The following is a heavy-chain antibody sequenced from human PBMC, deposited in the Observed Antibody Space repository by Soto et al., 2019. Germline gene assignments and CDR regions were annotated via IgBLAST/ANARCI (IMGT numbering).Heavy chain of an antibody. CDR3: ARSLDPTYYYGSGSSPSGY. CDR1: GGTFSSYT. V-gene: IGHV1-69*02. Sequence: ASVKVSCKASGGTFSSYTISWVRQAPGQGLEWMGRIIPILGIANYAQKFQGRVTITADKSTSTAYMELSSLRSEDTAVYYCARSLDPTYYYGSGSSPSGYWGQGTLVTVSS. D-gene: IGHD3-10*01. CDR2: IIPILGIA. J-gene: IGHJ4*02.